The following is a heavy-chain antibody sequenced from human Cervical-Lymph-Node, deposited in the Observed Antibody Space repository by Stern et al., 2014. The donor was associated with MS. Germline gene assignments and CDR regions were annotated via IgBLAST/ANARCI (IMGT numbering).Heavy chain of an antibody. J-gene: IGHJ4*02. CDR3: ALGGFGHYFEY. CDR1: GGTFSSSD. CDR2: IIPIIGTA. Sequence: VQLVESGAEVQKPGSSVKVSCRVSGGTFSSSDISWVRQAPGQGLAWMGGIIPIIGTANYAQKYQGRVTITADESTSTAYMELSSLRSEDTAIYYCALGGFGHYFEYWGQGTLVTVSS. V-gene: IGHV1-69*01. D-gene: IGHD3-10*01.